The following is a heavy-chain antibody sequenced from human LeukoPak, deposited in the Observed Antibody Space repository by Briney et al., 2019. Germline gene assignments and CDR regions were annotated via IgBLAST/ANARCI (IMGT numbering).Heavy chain of an antibody. CDR3: SRDNYSSSWYMVEFVH. D-gene: IGHD6-13*01. J-gene: IGHJ4*02. CDR1: GFTFINYA. Sequence: GRSLRLSCAASGFTFINYATHWVRHPPGRGLEWVAFISYDGSNTYYADSVNARFTISRYSSKNTLSQRMNTLRTEHTTEYLCSRDNYSSSWYMVEFVHWGRGTLVTVSS. V-gene: IGHV3-30-3*01. CDR2: ISYDGSNT.